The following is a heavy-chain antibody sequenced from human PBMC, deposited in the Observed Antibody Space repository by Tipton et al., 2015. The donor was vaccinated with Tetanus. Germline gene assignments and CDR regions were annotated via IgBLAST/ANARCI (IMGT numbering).Heavy chain of an antibody. CDR3: VQDADMWGVRKVFDI. CDR2: IIAGGGTT. V-gene: IGHV3-23*01. Sequence: SLRLSCVASGFTFSTFVMAWVRQAPGKGLEWVSTIIAGGGTTHYADSVKGRFTISRDNSKNALYLQMNSLRAEDTAVYYCVQDADMWGVRKVFDIWGQGTMVTVSS. CDR1: GFTFSTFV. D-gene: IGHD1-14*01. J-gene: IGHJ3*02.